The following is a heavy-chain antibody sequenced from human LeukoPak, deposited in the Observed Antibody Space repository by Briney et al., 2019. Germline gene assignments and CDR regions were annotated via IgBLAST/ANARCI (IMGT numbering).Heavy chain of an antibody. D-gene: IGHD2-2*01. CDR2: ISSSGSTI. Sequence: PEQSLRLSCAAPGFTISHYEMNWVRQASGNGLERDSYISSSGSTIYYADSVKGRFTIFRDNAKNSLYLQMKSRRAEDTAVYYCARRYCSSTSCTFDYWGQGTLVTVSS. CDR1: GFTISHYE. J-gene: IGHJ4*02. V-gene: IGHV3-48*03. CDR3: ARRYCSSTSCTFDY.